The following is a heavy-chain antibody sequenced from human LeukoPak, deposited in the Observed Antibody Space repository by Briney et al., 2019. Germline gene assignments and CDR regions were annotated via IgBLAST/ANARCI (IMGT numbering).Heavy chain of an antibody. CDR3: ASYSSSARTFDY. CDR2: IYHSGST. D-gene: IGHD6-6*01. CDR1: GYSISSGYY. J-gene: IGHJ4*02. Sequence: SETLSLTCAVSGYSISSGYYWGWIRQPPGKGLEWIGSIYHSGSTYYNPSLKSRVTISVDTSKNQFSLKLSSVTAADTAVYYCASYSSSARTFDYWGPGTLVTVSS. V-gene: IGHV4-38-2*01.